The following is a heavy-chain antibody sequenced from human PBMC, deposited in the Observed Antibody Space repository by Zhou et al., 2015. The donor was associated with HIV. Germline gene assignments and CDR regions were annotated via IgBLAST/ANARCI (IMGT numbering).Heavy chain of an antibody. CDR1: GGTFSGSD. CDR2: LIPIFGTT. V-gene: IGHV1-69*06. J-gene: IGHJ2*01. D-gene: IGHD7-27*01. Sequence: LVQSGTEVRKPGSSVNVSCKASGGTFSGSDISWVRQAPGQGLEWMGGLIPIFGTTNYAQKFQGRVTITADKSTSTAYMELSSLRSEDTAAYYCAREGWGSWYFDLWGRGTLVSVSS. CDR3: AREGWGSWYFDL.